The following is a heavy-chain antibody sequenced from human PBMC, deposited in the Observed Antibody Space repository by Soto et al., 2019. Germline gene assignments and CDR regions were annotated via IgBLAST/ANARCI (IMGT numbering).Heavy chain of an antibody. CDR2: ISGYNGNT. Sequence: QVQLLQSGGEVKKPGASVKVSCNSSDHTFTYYGINWVRRAPGQGLEWMGWISGYNGNTKYAQKFQDRVTMSADTRKKKAYIEMRSLTSDDTAVYFCAATGGHYFGLDVWGQGTKVNVSS. D-gene: IGHD2-8*02. CDR3: AATGGHYFGLDV. J-gene: IGHJ6*02. CDR1: DHTFTYYG. V-gene: IGHV1-18*01.